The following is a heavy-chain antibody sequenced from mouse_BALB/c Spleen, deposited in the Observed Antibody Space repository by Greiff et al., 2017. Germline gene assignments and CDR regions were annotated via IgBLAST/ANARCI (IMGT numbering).Heavy chain of an antibody. D-gene: IGHD3-1*01. J-gene: IGHJ4*01. Sequence: VQVVESGAELAKPGASVKMSCKASGYTFTSYWMHWVKQRPGQGLEWIGYINPSTGYTEYNQKFKDKATLTADKSSSTAYMQLSSLTSEDSAVYYCASQLGLRAMDYWGQGTSVTVSS. V-gene: IGHV1-7*01. CDR1: GYTFTSYW. CDR2: INPSTGYT. CDR3: ASQLGLRAMDY.